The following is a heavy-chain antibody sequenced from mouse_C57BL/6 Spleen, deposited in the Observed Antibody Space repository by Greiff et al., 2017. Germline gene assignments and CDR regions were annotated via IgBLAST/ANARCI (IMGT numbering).Heavy chain of an antibody. CDR3: ARYYYGSSYGYFDV. Sequence: DVQLVESGGGLVKPGGSLKLSCAASGFTFSDYGMHWVRQAPEKGLAWVAYISSGSSTIYYADTVKGRFTISRDNAKNTLFLQMTSLRSEDTAMYYCARYYYGSSYGYFDVWGTGTTVTVSS. V-gene: IGHV5-17*01. CDR1: GFTFSDYG. J-gene: IGHJ1*03. D-gene: IGHD1-1*01. CDR2: ISSGSSTI.